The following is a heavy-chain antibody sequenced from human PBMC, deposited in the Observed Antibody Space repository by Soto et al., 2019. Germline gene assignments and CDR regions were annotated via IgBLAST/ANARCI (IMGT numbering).Heavy chain of an antibody. CDR1: GDTFTGSY. CDR3: ERASGERNHIPFWRDYFDY. Sequence: ASVKVSCKAFGDTFTGSYIHWMRQAPGQGLEWMGIINPTCGITNYAQNFQGRVVMTSDKSTSTVYVELSSLTSGDTATYYCERASGERNHIPFWRDYFDYWGQGTLVTVYS. V-gene: IGHV1-46*01. J-gene: IGHJ4*02. D-gene: IGHD3-3*01. CDR2: INPTCGIT.